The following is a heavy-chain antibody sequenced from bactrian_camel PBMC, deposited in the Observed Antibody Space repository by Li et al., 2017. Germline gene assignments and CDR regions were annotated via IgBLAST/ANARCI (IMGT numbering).Heavy chain of an antibody. Sequence: VQLVESGGGLVQPVGSLRLSCAASGFTFSTNDMSWVRQAPGKEREGVAYIVRGTGRPNYADSVKGRFTISKDNAKNTLYLQLNGLETEDTAMYYCARDGAPDNETPWYDYWGQGTQVTVS. CDR1: GFTFSTND. D-gene: IGHD1*01. CDR2: IVRGTGRP. CDR3: ARDGAPDNETPWYDY. V-gene: IGHV3S40*01. J-gene: IGHJ4*01.